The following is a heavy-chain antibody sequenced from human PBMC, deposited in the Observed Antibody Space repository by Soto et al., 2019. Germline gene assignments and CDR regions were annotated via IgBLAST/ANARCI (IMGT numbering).Heavy chain of an antibody. V-gene: IGHV3-23*01. J-gene: IGHJ4*02. CDR3: AKVPGGAYIVVDIYFDY. CDR1: GFTFSSYA. D-gene: IGHD2-2*01. Sequence: GGSLRLSCAASGFTFSSYAMSWVRQAPGKGLEWVSAISGSGGSTYYADSVKGRFTISRDNSKNTLYLQMNSLRAEDTAVYYCAKVPGGAYIVVDIYFDYWGQGTLVTVSS. CDR2: ISGSGGST.